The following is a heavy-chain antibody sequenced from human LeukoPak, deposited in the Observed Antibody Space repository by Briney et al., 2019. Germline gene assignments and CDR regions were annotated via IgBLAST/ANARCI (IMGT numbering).Heavy chain of an antibody. CDR1: GYTFTSYA. CDR2: INAGNGNT. Sequence: ASVKVSCKASGYTFTSYAMHWVRQAPGQRLEWMGWINAGNGNTKYSQKFQGRVTITRDTSASTAYMELSSLRSEDTAVYYCARAVGAKNWFDPWGQGTLVTVSS. V-gene: IGHV1-3*01. D-gene: IGHD1-26*01. CDR3: ARAVGAKNWFDP. J-gene: IGHJ5*02.